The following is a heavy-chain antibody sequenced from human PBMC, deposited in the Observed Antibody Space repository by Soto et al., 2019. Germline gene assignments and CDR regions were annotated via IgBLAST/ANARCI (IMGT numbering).Heavy chain of an antibody. J-gene: IGHJ4*02. D-gene: IGHD2-2*01. CDR3: ARVYCSSTSGYFYYFDY. CDR1: GGTFSSYA. CDR2: IIPIYGTA. Sequence: QVQLVQSGAEVKKPGSSVKVSCKASGGTFSSYAISWVRQAPGQGLEWMGGIIPIYGTANYAQKFQGRVTITADNSTSTAYMELSSLRSEDTAVYYCARVYCSSTSGYFYYFDYWGQGTLVAVSS. V-gene: IGHV1-69*06.